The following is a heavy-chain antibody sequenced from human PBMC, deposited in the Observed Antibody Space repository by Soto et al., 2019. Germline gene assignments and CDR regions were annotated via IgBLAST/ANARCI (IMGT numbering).Heavy chain of an antibody. CDR2: ISYDGSNK. V-gene: IGHV3-30*18. J-gene: IGHJ2*01. D-gene: IGHD2-15*01. Sequence: QVQLVESGGGVVQPGRSLRLSCAASGFTFSSYGMHWVRQAPGKGLEWVAVISYDGSNKYYADSVKGRFTISRDNSKNTLYLQMNSLRAEATAVYYWAKDVKRYCSGGSCSRYWYFDLWGRGTLVTVSS. CDR1: GFTFSSYG. CDR3: AKDVKRYCSGGSCSRYWYFDL.